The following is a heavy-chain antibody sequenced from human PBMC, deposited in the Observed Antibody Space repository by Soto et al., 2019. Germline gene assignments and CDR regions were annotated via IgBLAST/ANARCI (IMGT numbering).Heavy chain of an antibody. CDR2: IYYSGST. V-gene: IGHV4-59*01. D-gene: IGHD3-10*01. J-gene: IGHJ5*02. CDR1: GGSISRYY. CDR3: ASDPGSGSYYGWFDP. Sequence: QVQLQESGPGLVKPSETLSLTCTVSGGSISRYYWNWIRQPPGKGLEWIGYIYYSGSTNYNPSLTRRVTISVDTSKNPFSLKLSSGTAADTAVYYCASDPGSGSYYGWFDPWGQGTLVTVSS.